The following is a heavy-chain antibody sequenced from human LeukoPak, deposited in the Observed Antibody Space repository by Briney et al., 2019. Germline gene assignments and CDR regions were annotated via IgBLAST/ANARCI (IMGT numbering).Heavy chain of an antibody. CDR2: ISSSSYI. Sequence: GGSLRLSCAASGFTFSSYSMNWVRQAPGKGLEWVSSISSSSYIYYADSVKGRFTISRDNAKNSLYLQMNSLRAEDTAVYYCARDWMARDAFDIWGQGTMVTVSS. V-gene: IGHV3-21*01. CDR3: ARDWMARDAFDI. J-gene: IGHJ3*02. D-gene: IGHD5-24*01. CDR1: GFTFSSYS.